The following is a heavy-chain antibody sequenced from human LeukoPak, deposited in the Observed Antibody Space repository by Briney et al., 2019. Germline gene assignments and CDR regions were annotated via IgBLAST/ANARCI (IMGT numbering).Heavy chain of an antibody. V-gene: IGHV4-59*08. CDR1: GGSISSYY. D-gene: IGHD3-10*01. Sequence: PSETLSLTCTVSGGSISSYYWSWIRQPPGKGLEWIGYIYYSGSTNYNPSLKSRVTISVDTSKNQFSLKLSSVTAADTAVYYCARHSGEYGADDAFDIWGQGTMVTVSS. CDR3: ARHSGEYGADDAFDI. J-gene: IGHJ3*02. CDR2: IYYSGST.